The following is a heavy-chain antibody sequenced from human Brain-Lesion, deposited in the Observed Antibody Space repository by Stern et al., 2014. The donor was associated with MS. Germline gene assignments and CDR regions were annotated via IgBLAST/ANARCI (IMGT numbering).Heavy chain of an antibody. Sequence: PLVQSGGGLVKPGGSLRLSCAASGFTFSSYTMNWVRQAPGKGLEWVSSINRGSDYIYYADSVKGRFTISRDNAKNSLYLQMNSLRAEDTALYYCARVETPLADFYYYYGMDVWGQGTTVTVSS. V-gene: IGHV3-21*01. D-gene: IGHD5-18*01. CDR1: GFTFSSYT. CDR2: INRGSDYI. J-gene: IGHJ6*02. CDR3: ARVETPLADFYYYYGMDV.